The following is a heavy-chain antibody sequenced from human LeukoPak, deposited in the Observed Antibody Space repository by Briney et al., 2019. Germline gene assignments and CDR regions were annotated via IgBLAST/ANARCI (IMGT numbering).Heavy chain of an antibody. V-gene: IGHV4-39*01. CDR2: IYYSGRT. CDR1: GGSISSSRYY. CDR3: ARHRARENIVATTLLDY. Sequence: SETLSLTCTVSGGSISSSRYYWGWIRQPPGKGLEWIGNIYYSGRTYYNSSLESRVTISVDTSKNQFSLKLSSVTAADTAVYYCARHRARENIVATTLLDYWGQGTLVTVSS. J-gene: IGHJ4*02. D-gene: IGHD5-12*01.